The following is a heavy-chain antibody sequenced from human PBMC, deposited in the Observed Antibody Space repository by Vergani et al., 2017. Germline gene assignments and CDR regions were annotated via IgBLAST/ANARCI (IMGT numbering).Heavy chain of an antibody. CDR3: ARQYCSSTSCHNWFDP. Sequence: QLQLQESGPGLVKPSETLSLTCTVSGGSISSSSYYWGWIRQPPGKGLEWIGSIYYSGSTYYNPSLKSRVTISVDTSKNQFSLKLSSVTAADTAVYYCARQYCSSTSCHNWFDPWGQGTLVTVSS. V-gene: IGHV4-39*01. J-gene: IGHJ5*02. CDR2: IYYSGST. CDR1: GGSISSSSYY. D-gene: IGHD2-2*01.